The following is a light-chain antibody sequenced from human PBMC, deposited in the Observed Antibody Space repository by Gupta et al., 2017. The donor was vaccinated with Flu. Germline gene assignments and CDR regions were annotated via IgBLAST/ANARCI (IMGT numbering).Light chain of an antibody. Sequence: NFMLTQPHSVSESPGKPVTISCTHSSASITSNYVQWYQQRPGSAPTTVIYEHDQRPSGVPDRFSGSIDTSSNSAALTVSGLKTEDEADYYCQSYDRNNFLFGGGTKLTVL. V-gene: IGLV6-57*03. CDR3: QSYDRNNFL. CDR1: SASITSNY. J-gene: IGLJ3*02. CDR2: EHD.